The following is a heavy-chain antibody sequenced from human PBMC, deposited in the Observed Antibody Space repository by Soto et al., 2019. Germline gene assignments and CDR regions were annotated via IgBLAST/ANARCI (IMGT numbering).Heavy chain of an antibody. CDR2: INHSGST. Sequence: QVQLQQWGAGLLKPTETLSLTCAVYGGSISGYYWSWIRQPPAKGLEWIGEINHSGSTNYNPSLKSRVTISVDTSKNQFSLKLSSVIAPDTAVYYCARGQADYGRNSCFDYWGQGTLVTVSS. CDR3: ARGQADYGRNSCFDY. CDR1: GGSISGYY. D-gene: IGHD4-17*01. V-gene: IGHV4-34*01. J-gene: IGHJ4*02.